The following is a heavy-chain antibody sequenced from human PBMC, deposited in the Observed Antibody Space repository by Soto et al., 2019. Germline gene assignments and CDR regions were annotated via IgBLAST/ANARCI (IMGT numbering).Heavy chain of an antibody. CDR3: ARADPDASVGY. V-gene: IGHV4-59*11. Sequence: LSLTCTVSGASMSSHYWTWLRQSPGKGLEWIGYISYSGSTYYNPSHKGRVTISADTSRNQFSLKLSAVISADTAVYYCARADPDASVGYWGQGTLVTVSS. D-gene: IGHD3-16*01. CDR1: GASMSSHY. CDR2: ISYSGST. J-gene: IGHJ4*02.